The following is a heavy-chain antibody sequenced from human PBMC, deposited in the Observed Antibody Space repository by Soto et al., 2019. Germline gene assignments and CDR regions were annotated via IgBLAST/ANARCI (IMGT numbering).Heavy chain of an antibody. Sequence: ASVKVSCKASGYTFTSYGISWVRQAPGQGLEWMGWISAYNGNTNYAQKLQGRVTMTTDTSTSTAYMELRSLRSDDTAVYYCGRWGWYSGHEAFDIWGQGTMVTVSS. V-gene: IGHV1-18*01. CDR1: GYTFTSYG. D-gene: IGHD6-19*01. J-gene: IGHJ3*02. CDR3: GRWGWYSGHEAFDI. CDR2: ISAYNGNT.